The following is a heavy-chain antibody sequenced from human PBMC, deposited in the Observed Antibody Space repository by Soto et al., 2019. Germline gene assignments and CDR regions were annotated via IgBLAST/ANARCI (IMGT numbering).Heavy chain of an antibody. J-gene: IGHJ5*02. D-gene: IGHD3-3*01. CDR3: ARVGSDDFWSGSFNWFDP. CDR2: IYHSGST. CDR1: GGSISSSNW. Sequence: SETLSLTCAVSGGSISSSNWWSFVRQPPGKGLEWIGEIYHSGSTNYNPSLKSRVTISVDRSKNQFSLKLSSVTAADTAVYYCARVGSDDFWSGSFNWFDPWGQGTLVTVSS. V-gene: IGHV4-4*02.